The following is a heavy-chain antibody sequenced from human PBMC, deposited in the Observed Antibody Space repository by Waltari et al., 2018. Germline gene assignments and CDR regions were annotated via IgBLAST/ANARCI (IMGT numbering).Heavy chain of an antibody. D-gene: IGHD1-20*01. J-gene: IGHJ3*02. CDR3: AKDLTGWGAFDI. CDR1: GFSFSNYD. Sequence: EVQLLESGGDLVQPGGSLRLSCIDSGFSFSNYDMNWVRQAAGKGLEWVSRLSGSASLKDYADSVKGRLTSYRENSKNTLFLQMNSLRADDTAVYYCAKDLTGWGAFDIWGQGTMVTVSS. V-gene: IGHV3-23*01. CDR2: LSGSASLK.